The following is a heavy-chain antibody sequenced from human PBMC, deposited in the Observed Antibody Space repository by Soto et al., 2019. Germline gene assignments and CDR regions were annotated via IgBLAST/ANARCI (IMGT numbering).Heavy chain of an antibody. CDR1: GFLFRNYE. V-gene: IGHV3-48*03. CDR3: VSQLRWARPFES. CDR2: ISTTGGHV. Sequence: EVRLVESGGDLVKSGGSLRLSCVGSGFLFRNYEMDWVRQAPGKGLEWVAHISTTGGHVSVSDSVKGRFTISRDNTKNDLSLQMNTLQTDDTGVYYSVSQLRWARPFESWGQGTQVDVAS. D-gene: IGHD2-2*01. J-gene: IGHJ4*02.